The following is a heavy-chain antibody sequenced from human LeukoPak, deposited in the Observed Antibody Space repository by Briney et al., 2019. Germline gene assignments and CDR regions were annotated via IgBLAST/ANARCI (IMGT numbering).Heavy chain of an antibody. J-gene: IGHJ4*02. CDR1: GFTFSSYS. CDR3: ARDRHKYNYDSGGYPPY. D-gene: IGHD3-22*01. CDR2: ISSSSSTI. Sequence: GGSLRLSCAASGFTFSSYSLLWVRQAPGKGLEWVSYISSSSSTIYYADSVKGRFTISRDNAKNSLYLQMNTLRAEDTAVYYCARDRHKYNYDSGGYPPYWGQGTLVTVSS. V-gene: IGHV3-48*01.